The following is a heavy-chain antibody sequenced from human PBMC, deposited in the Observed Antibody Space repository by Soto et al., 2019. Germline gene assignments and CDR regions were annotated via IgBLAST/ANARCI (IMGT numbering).Heavy chain of an antibody. CDR3: ARDRWSGNYPRDY. J-gene: IGHJ4*02. V-gene: IGHV3-33*01. CDR1: GFTFSNYG. CDR2: IWYDGSNK. D-gene: IGHD3-3*01. Sequence: QVQLVESGGGVVQPGKSLRLSCAASGFTFSNYGMHWVRQAPGKGLEWVAGIWYDGSNKYYADSVKGRFTISRDDSKNTLYLQMSSLRAEDTAVYYCARDRWSGNYPRDYWGQGTLVTVSS.